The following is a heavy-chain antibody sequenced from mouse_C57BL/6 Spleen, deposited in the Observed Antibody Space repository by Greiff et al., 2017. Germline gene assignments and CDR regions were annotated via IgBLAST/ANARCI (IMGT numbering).Heavy chain of an antibody. V-gene: IGHV1-82*01. CDR1: GYAFSSSW. CDR2: IYPGDGDT. Sequence: QVQLKESGPELVKPGASAKISCKASGYAFSSSWMNWVKQRPGKGLEWIGRIYPGDGDTNYNGKFKGKATLTADKSSSTAYMQLSSLTSEDSAVYFCAEERRGDYFDYWGQGTTLTVSS. CDR3: AEERRGDYFDY. J-gene: IGHJ2*01.